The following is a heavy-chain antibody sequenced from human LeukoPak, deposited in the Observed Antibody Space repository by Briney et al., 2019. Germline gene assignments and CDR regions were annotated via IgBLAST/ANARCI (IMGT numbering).Heavy chain of an antibody. CDR3: ARHRTPSEGFLSIRGLNYYYGMDV. CDR2: IYYSGST. V-gene: IGHV4-39*01. J-gene: IGHJ6*02. D-gene: IGHD3-3*01. CDR1: GGSISSSIYY. Sequence: SETLSLTCTVSGGSISSSIYYWGWIRQPPGKGLEWIGSIYYSGSTYYNPSLKSRVTISVDTSKNQFSLKLSSVTAADTAVYYCARHRTPSEGFLSIRGLNYYYGMDVWGQGTTVTVSS.